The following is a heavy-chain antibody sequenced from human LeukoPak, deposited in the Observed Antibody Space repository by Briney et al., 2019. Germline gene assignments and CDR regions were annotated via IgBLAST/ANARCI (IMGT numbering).Heavy chain of an antibody. CDR2: INPSGGST. Sequence: ASVKVSCKASGYTFTSYYIHWVRQAPGQGLEWMGIINPSGGSTNYAQEYQGRVTMTRDTSTSTVYMELSSLRSEDMAVYYCARDSGLDFWGQGTLVTVSS. CDR3: ARDSGLDF. CDR1: GYTFTSYY. J-gene: IGHJ4*02. V-gene: IGHV1-46*01. D-gene: IGHD3-10*01.